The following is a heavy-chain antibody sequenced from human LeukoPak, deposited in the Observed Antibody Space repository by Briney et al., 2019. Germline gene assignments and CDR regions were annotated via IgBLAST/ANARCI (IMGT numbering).Heavy chain of an antibody. CDR2: LYSGGST. CDR1: GFTVSSNY. Sequence: GGSLRLSCAASGFTVSSNYMSWVRQAPGKGLEWGSILYSGGSTYYADSVKDRFTISRDNSKNTLYLQMNSLRAEDTAVYYCARQQWLVSDFDSWGQGTLVTVSS. D-gene: IGHD6-19*01. CDR3: ARQQWLVSDFDS. J-gene: IGHJ4*02. V-gene: IGHV3-66*04.